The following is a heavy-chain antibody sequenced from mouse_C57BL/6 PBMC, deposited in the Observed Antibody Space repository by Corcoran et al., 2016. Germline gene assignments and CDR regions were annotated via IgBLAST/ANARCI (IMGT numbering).Heavy chain of an antibody. CDR3: ASKGGSSYWYVDY. J-gene: IGHJ2*01. V-gene: IGHV1-81*01. CDR1: GYTFTSYG. Sequence: QVQLQQSGAELARPGASVKLSCKASGYTFTSYGISWVKQRTGQGLEWIGEIYPRSGNTYYNEKFKGKATVTADKSSSTAYMELRSLTAEDSAVYLCASKGGSSYWYVDYGGQGTTLTVSS. CDR2: IYPRSGNT. D-gene: IGHD1-1*01.